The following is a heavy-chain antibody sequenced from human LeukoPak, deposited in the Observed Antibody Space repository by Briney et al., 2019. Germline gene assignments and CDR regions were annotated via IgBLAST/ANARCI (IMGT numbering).Heavy chain of an antibody. CDR3: AKDRERGYSYASFDY. V-gene: IGHV3-30*02. J-gene: IGHJ4*02. CDR2: IRYDRSNK. CDR1: GFIFNSYG. D-gene: IGHD5-18*01. Sequence: GGSLRLSCAASGFIFNSYGMHWVRQAPGKGLGWVAFIRYDRSNKYYADSVKGRFTISRDNSKNTLYLQMNSLRAEDTAVYYCAKDRERGYSYASFDYWGQGTLVTVSS.